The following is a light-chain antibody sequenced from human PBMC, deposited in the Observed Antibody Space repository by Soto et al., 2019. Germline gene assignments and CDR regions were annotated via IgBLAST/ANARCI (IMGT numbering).Light chain of an antibody. CDR3: ISYTSSSTLV. J-gene: IGLJ2*01. CDR2: EVS. CDR1: SSDVGGYNY. Sequence: QSDLNQPASVSGSPGQSITLSCTGTSSDVGGYNYVSWYQQHPGKAPELMIYEVSNRPSGVSNRFSGSKSGNTASLNISWLQAEDVADYYCISYTSSSTLVFGGGTKLTVL. V-gene: IGLV2-14*01.